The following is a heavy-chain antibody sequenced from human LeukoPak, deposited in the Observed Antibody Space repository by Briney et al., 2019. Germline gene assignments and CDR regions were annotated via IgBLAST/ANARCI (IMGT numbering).Heavy chain of an antibody. CDR1: GGTFSSYA. D-gene: IGHD3-22*01. Sequence: SVKVSCKASGGTFSSYAISWVRQAPGQGLEWMGRIIPISGTANYAQKFQGRVTITTDESTSTAYMELSSLRSEDTAVYYCARDYYDSSGYPPPNWFDHWGQGTLVTVSS. V-gene: IGHV1-69*05. CDR2: IIPISGTA. J-gene: IGHJ5*02. CDR3: ARDYYDSSGYPPPNWFDH.